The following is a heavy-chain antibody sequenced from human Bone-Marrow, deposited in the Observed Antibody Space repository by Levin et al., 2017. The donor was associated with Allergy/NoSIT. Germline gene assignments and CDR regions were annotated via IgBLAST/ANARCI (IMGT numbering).Heavy chain of an antibody. D-gene: IGHD3-22*01. CDR1: GFTFSSYA. CDR3: ARDLRITMIVVVITYHYYYGMDV. CDR2: ISYDGSNK. J-gene: IGHJ6*02. V-gene: IGHV3-30*04. Sequence: GESLKISCAASGFTFSSYAMHWVRQAPGKGLEWVAVISYDGSNKYYADSVKGRFTISRDNSKNTLYLQMNSLRAEDTAVYYCARDLRITMIVVVITYHYYYGMDVWGQGTTVTVSS.